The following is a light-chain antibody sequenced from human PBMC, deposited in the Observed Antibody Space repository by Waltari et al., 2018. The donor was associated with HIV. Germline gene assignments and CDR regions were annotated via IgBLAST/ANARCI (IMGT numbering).Light chain of an antibody. CDR1: HSVLSMSNNENY. Sequence: DIVLTQSPASLAVSLGERATISCKSSHSVLSMSNNENYLAWYQQKPGQPPKLLIYWASTRESGVPDRFSGSGSGTDFTLTITSLQAEDVAVYYCQQYFSTPPVTFGGGTKVEIK. CDR3: QQYFSTPPVT. V-gene: IGKV4-1*01. CDR2: WAS. J-gene: IGKJ4*01.